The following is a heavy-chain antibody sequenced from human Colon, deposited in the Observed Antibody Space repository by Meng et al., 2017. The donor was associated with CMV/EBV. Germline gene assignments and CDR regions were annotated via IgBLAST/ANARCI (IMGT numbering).Heavy chain of an antibody. CDR1: GYTFTDYV. D-gene: IGHD2-21*01. V-gene: IGHV1-8*01. J-gene: IGHJ6*02. Sequence: ASVKVSCKISGYTFTDYVINWVRQAPGQGPECMGWMNPDSGNTGYAQKFKGRVTMTRDTSIDTAYMELTSLSSEDTAVYFCARNLAAGAYKNYGMDVWAPGTTVTVSS. CDR3: ARNLAAGAYKNYGMDV. CDR2: MNPDSGNT.